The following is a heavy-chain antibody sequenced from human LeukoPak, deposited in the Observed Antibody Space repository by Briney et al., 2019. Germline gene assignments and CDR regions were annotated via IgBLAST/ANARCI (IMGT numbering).Heavy chain of an antibody. J-gene: IGHJ4*02. CDR3: ARYYYFDY. V-gene: IGHV1-46*01. CDR2: IDPSGGST. Sequence: ASEKVSCKASGNTFTSYYIYWVRQAPGLGLEWMGVIDPSGGSTTYAQRFQGRVTMTRDTSSSTVYMELSSLRSEDTAVYYCARYYYFDYWGQGTRVTVSS. CDR1: GNTFTSYY.